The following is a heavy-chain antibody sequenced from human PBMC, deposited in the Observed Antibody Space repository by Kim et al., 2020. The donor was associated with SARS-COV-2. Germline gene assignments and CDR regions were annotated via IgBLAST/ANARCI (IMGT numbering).Heavy chain of an antibody. J-gene: IGHJ6*02. CDR2: ISSSSSTI. CDR3: ASSYGSGSYYVHPKNYYYGMDV. V-gene: IGHV3-48*02. Sequence: GGSLRLSCAASGFTFSSYSMNWVRQAPGKGLEWVSYISSSSSTIYYADSVKGRFTISRDNAKNSLYLQMNSLRDEDTAVYYCASSYGSGSYYVHPKNYYYGMDVWGQGTTVTASS. D-gene: IGHD3-10*01. CDR1: GFTFSSYS.